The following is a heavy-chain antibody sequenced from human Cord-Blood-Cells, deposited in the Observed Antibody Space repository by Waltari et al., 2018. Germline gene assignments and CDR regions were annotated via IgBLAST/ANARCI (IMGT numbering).Heavy chain of an antibody. Sequence: QVQLQESGPGLVKPSENLSLTCTVPVGSIRSYYWSWIRQPPGKGLEWIGYIYYSGSTNYNPSLKSRVTISVDTSKNQFSLKLSSVTAANTAVYYCARGGTAMVIDYWGQGTLVTVSS. CDR1: VGSIRSYY. CDR3: ARGGTAMVIDY. D-gene: IGHD5-18*01. CDR2: IYYSGST. J-gene: IGHJ4*02. V-gene: IGHV4-59*01.